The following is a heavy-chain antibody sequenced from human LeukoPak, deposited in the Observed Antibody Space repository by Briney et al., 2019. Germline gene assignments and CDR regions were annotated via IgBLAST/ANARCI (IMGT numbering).Heavy chain of an antibody. D-gene: IGHD3-22*01. CDR1: GYTFTSYD. V-gene: IGHV1-8*01. CDR2: MNPNSGNT. J-gene: IGHJ4*02. CDR3: ARGRGRYYYDSSGYLSY. Sequence: ASVKVSCKASGYTFTSYDIDWVRQATGQGLEWMGWMNPNSGNTGYAQKFQGRVTMTRNTSISTAYMELSSLRSEDTAVYYCARGRGRYYYDSSGYLSYWGQGTLVTVSS.